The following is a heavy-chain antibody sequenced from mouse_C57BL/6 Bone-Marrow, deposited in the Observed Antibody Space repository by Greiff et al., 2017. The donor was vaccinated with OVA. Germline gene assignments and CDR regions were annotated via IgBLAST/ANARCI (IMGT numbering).Heavy chain of an antibody. V-gene: IGHV2-3*01. Sequence: QVQLKESGPGLVAPSQSLSITCTVSGFSLTSYGVSWVRQPPGKGLEWLGVIWGDGSTNYHSALISRRSISKDNSQSHVYLKLTSLQTDDTATYFCASNGYDAVPWFAYWGQGTLVTVSA. CDR2: IWGDGST. J-gene: IGHJ3*01. CDR3: ASNGYDAVPWFAY. D-gene: IGHD2-2*01. CDR1: GFSLTSYG.